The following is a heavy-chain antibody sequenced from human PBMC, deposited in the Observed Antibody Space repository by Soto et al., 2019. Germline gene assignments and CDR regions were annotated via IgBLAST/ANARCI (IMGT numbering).Heavy chain of an antibody. CDR1: GFTFSSYA. CDR2: ISSNGGST. D-gene: IGHD3-10*01. V-gene: IGHV3-64D*06. CDR3: VNDPTPTFWFGEFPFDY. J-gene: IGHJ4*02. Sequence: GGTLRLSCSASGFTFSSYAMHWVRQAPGKGLEYVSAISSNGGSTYYADSVKGRFTISRDNSKNTLYLQMSSLRAEDTAVYYCVNDPTPTFWFGEFPFDYWGQGTLVSVSS.